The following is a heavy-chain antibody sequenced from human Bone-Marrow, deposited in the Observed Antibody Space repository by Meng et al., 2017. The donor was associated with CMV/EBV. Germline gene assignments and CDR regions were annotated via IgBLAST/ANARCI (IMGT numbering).Heavy chain of an antibody. D-gene: IGHD6-6*01. J-gene: IGHJ6*02. CDR3: ARDPGGSSSMLYYYYGMDV. V-gene: IGHV1-69*04. Sequence: SVKVSCKASGGTFSSYTISWVRQAPGQGREWMGRIIPILGIANYAQKFQGRLTITADKSTSTAYMELSSLRSEDTAVYYCARDPGGSSSMLYYYYGMDVWGQGTTVTVSS. CDR2: IIPILGIA. CDR1: GGTFSSYT.